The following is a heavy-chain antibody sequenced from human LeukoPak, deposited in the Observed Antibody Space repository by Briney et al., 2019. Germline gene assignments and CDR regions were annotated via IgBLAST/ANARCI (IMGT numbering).Heavy chain of an antibody. Sequence: ASVKVSCEASGYTFTSYGISWVRQAPGQGLEWMGWISAYNGNTNYAQKLQGRVTMTTDTSTSTAYMELRSLRSDDTAVYYCARDPGIAAARLLDYWGQGTLVTVSS. J-gene: IGHJ4*02. CDR1: GYTFTSYG. D-gene: IGHD6-13*01. CDR3: ARDPGIAAARLLDY. CDR2: ISAYNGNT. V-gene: IGHV1-18*01.